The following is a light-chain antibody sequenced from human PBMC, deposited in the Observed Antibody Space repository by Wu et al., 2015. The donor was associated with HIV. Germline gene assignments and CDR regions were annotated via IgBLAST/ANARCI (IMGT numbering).Light chain of an antibody. CDR1: QSISSW. CDR3: QQCNTYPLT. Sequence: DIQMTQSPSILSASVGDRITITCRASQSISSWLAWYQQKPGKAPKLLIYKASTLESGVPSRFSGSGSGTEFSLSISSLQPDDFATYYCQQCNTYPLTFGGGTKVEIK. V-gene: IGKV1-5*03. J-gene: IGKJ4*01. CDR2: KAS.